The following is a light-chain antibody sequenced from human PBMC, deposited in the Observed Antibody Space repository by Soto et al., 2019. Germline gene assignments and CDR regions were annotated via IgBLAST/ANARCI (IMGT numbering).Light chain of an antibody. CDR3: SSYTGSSPLYV. V-gene: IGLV2-14*01. J-gene: IGLJ1*01. CDR1: SSDVGGYNY. Sequence: QSALTQPASVSGSPGQSITISCTGTSSDVGGYNYVSWYQQHPGKAPKLMIYDVSNRPSGVSNRFSGSKSGNTASLTISGLQAEDEADYYCSSYTGSSPLYVFGTGTKETVL. CDR2: DVS.